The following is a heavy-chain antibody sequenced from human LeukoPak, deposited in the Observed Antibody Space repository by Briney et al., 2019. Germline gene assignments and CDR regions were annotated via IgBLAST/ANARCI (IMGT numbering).Heavy chain of an antibody. V-gene: IGHV3-74*01. CDR3: ASLQNVPSYYYYYVMDV. CDR2: INSDGSTT. J-gene: IGHJ6*02. D-gene: IGHD2/OR15-2a*01. CDR1: GFTFSNYW. Sequence: PGGSLRLSCAASGFTFSNYWMHWVRQAPGKGLVWVSRINSDGSTTNYADSVKGRFTVSRDNAKNTLFLQMNSLGAEDTAVYYCASLQNVPSYYYYYVMDVWGQGTTVTVSS.